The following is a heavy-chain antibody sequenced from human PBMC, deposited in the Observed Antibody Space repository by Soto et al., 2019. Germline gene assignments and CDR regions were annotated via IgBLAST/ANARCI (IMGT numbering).Heavy chain of an antibody. CDR3: ASGRSGFAYDFWSGWPALGY. D-gene: IGHD3-3*01. Sequence: GGSLRLSCAASGFTFSSYAMSWVRQAPGKGLEWVSAISGSGSTIYYADSVKGRFTISRDNAKNSLYLQMNSLRAEDTAVYYCASGRSGFAYDFWSGWPALGYWGQGTLVTVSS. CDR1: GFTFSSYA. CDR2: ISGSGSTI. V-gene: IGHV3-23*01. J-gene: IGHJ4*02.